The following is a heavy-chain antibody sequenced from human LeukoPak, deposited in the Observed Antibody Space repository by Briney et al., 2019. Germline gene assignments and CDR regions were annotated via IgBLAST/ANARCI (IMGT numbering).Heavy chain of an antibody. CDR3: ARGLRDDYGTDV. CDR1: GFTFSDYW. V-gene: IGHV3-74*01. Sequence: GGSLRLSCAASGFTFSDYWMHWVRQAPGKGLEWVSRIHIDGGRTAYADSVKGRFTISRDNARNTVSLELSSLRAEDTAVYFCARGLRDDYGTDVWGQGTTVTVSS. J-gene: IGHJ6*02. CDR2: IHIDGGRT.